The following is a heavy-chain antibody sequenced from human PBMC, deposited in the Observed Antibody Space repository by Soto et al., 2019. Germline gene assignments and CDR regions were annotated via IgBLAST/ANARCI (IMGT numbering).Heavy chain of an antibody. CDR3: ATQEVGGSYVYTFDP. J-gene: IGHJ5*02. CDR2: VSYSGSA. CDR1: GGSFSGYY. D-gene: IGHD1-26*01. Sequence: SETLSLTCAVYGGSFSGYYWGWIRQSPGKGLEWIGSVSYSGSAYYNPSLKSRVTLSVDTSRNHFSLKLSSVTAADTAVYYCATQEVGGSYVYTFDPWGQGTLVTVSS. V-gene: IGHV4-59*05.